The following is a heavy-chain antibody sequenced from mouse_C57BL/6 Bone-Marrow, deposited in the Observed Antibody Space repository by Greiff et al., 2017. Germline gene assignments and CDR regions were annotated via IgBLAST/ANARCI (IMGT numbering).Heavy chain of an antibody. CDR3: ARRRPSGAMDY. CDR2: LNPSNGGT. Sequence: QVQLKQSGTELVKPGASVKLSCKASGYTFTSYWMHWVKQRPGQGLEWIGNLNPSNGGTTYNEKFKSKATLTFDKSSSTAYMQLSSLTSEESAVYYCARRRPSGAMDYWGQGTSVTVSS. CDR1: GYTFTSYW. V-gene: IGHV1-53*01. J-gene: IGHJ4*01.